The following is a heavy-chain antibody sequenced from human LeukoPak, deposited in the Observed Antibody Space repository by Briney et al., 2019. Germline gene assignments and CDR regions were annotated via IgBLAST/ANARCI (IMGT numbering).Heavy chain of an antibody. J-gene: IGHJ4*02. Sequence: GRSLRLSCAASGFTFSSYSMNWVRQAPGKGPEWVSSISSSSSIIYYADSVKGRFTISRDNAKNSLYLQMNSLRAEDTAVYYCARDLLDDYSLDYWGQGTLVTVSS. D-gene: IGHD3-16*01. CDR3: ARDLLDDYSLDY. CDR1: GFTFSSYS. V-gene: IGHV3-21*01. CDR2: ISSSSSII.